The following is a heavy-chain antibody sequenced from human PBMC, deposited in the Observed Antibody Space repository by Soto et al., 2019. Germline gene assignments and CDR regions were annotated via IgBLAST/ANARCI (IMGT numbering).Heavy chain of an antibody. Sequence: QVQLQESGPGLVQPSGTLSLTCAVSGDSITNSHWWSWVRQTPGKGLEWIGETYHSGTTNYKPSPKTRVTISIDKSKNQFSLKMNSVTAADTAVYCCAREVNRSPARGPKWFDPWGQGTLVSVSS. V-gene: IGHV4-4*01. CDR3: AREVNRSPARGPKWFDP. CDR2: TYHSGTT. D-gene: IGHD1-26*01. CDR1: GDSITNSHW. J-gene: IGHJ5*02.